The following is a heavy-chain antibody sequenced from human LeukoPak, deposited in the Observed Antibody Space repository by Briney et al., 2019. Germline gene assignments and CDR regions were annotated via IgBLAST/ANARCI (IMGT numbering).Heavy chain of an antibody. D-gene: IGHD3-10*01. V-gene: IGHV4-39*07. CDR2: IYYSGST. CDR1: GGSISSSSYY. CDR3: ARDSVTMVRGVDY. Sequence: PSETLSLTCTVSGGSISSSSYYWGWIRQPPGKGLEWIGSIYYSGSTYYNPSLKSRVTISVDTSKNQFSLKLSSVTAADTAVYYCARDSVTMVRGVDYWGQGTLVTVSS. J-gene: IGHJ4*02.